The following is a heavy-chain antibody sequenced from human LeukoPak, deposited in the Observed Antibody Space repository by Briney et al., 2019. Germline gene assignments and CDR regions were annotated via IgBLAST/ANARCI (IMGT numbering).Heavy chain of an antibody. V-gene: IGHV4-38-2*01. CDR1: GYSISSGYY. CDR2: IYHSGST. Sequence: SETLSLTCAVSGYSISSGYYWGWIRQPPGKGLEWIGSIYHSGSTYYNPSLKSRVTISVDTSKNQFSLKLSSMTAADTAVYYCARLIIVTGSRFDYWGQGTLVTVSS. D-gene: IGHD1-20*01. CDR3: ARLIIVTGSRFDY. J-gene: IGHJ4*02.